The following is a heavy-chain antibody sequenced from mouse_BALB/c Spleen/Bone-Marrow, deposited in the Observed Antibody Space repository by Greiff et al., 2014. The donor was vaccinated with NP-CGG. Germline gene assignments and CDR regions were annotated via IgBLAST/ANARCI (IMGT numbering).Heavy chain of an antibody. CDR2: IRTKADDHAT. CDR1: GFAFSDTW. J-gene: IGHJ2*01. Sequence: EVQVVESGGGLVQPGGSMNLSCAASGFAFSDTWLDWVRQSPEKGPEWVAEIRTKADDHATYYAESVKGRFTISRDDSISSVYLQMNSLRAEDTGIYYCTPHPFDYWGQGTTLTVSS. CDR3: TPHPFDY. V-gene: IGHV6-6*01.